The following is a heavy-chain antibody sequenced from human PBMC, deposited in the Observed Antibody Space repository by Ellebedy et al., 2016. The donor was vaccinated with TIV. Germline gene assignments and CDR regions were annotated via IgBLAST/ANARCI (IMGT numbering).Heavy chain of an antibody. J-gene: IGHJ4*02. CDR1: GYTFTTHA. D-gene: IGHD3-10*01. CDR2: INGGDGNT. CDR3: ATVQEGGARLRGVNRIDY. Sequence: ASVKVSCKASGYTFTTHALHWVRQAPGQSLEWMGWINGGDGNTKYSHKFQGRVTMTTDTSTTTAYMELRSLRSDDTAMYYCATVQEGGARLRGVNRIDYWGQGTPVTVSS. V-gene: IGHV1-3*01.